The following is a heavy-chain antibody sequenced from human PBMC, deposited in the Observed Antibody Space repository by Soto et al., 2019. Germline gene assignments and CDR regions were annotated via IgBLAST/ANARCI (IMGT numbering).Heavy chain of an antibody. V-gene: IGHV3-30*18. J-gene: IGHJ4*02. CDR3: AKDLQVIPNYYYDSSGHLGHPDY. D-gene: IGHD3-22*01. CDR1: GFTFSSYG. CDR2: ISYDGSNK. Sequence: RLSCAASGFTFSSYGMHWVRQAPGKGLEWVAVISYDGSNKYYADSVKGRFTISRDNSKNTLYLQMNSLRAEDTAVYYCAKDLQVIPNYYYDSSGHLGHPDYWGQGTLVTVSS.